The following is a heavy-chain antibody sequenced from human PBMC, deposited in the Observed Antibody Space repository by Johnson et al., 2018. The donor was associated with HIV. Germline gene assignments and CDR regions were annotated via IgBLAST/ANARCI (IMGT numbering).Heavy chain of an antibody. D-gene: IGHD3-3*01. CDR2: IKSKTDGGTP. CDR3: GRDLGERECEEWASDYYDFGRDLPCQDPRGVVGSFDI. J-gene: IGHJ3*02. CDR1: GFTFTNAW. Sequence: VQLVESGGGLVKPGGSLRLSCAASGFTFTNAWLSWVRQAPGKGLEWVGRIKSKTDGGTPDYAAPMKGRFTIQKAHPKGPRYLQMDGLAPEARALYYGGRDLGERECEEWASDYYDFGRDLPCQDPRGVVGSFDIWGQGTMVTVSS. V-gene: IGHV3-15*01.